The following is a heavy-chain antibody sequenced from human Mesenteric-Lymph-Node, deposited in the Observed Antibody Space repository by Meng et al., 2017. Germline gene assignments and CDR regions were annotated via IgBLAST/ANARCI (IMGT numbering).Heavy chain of an antibody. Sequence: QVQLQESGPGLVKPSQTLSLTCTVSGGSISSVDYYWSWIRQPPGKGLEWIGYIYYSGSTYYNPSLKSRVTISVDTSKNQFSLKLSSVTAADTAVYYCARDTPSLNWYFDLWGRGTLVTVSS. CDR2: IYYSGST. J-gene: IGHJ2*01. CDR1: GGSISSVDYY. CDR3: ARDTPSLNWYFDL. V-gene: IGHV4-30-4*01.